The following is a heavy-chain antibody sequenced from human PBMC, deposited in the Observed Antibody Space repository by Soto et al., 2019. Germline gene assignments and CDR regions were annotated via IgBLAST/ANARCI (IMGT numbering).Heavy chain of an antibody. CDR2: IIPIFGTA. V-gene: IGHV1-69*13. CDR1: GGTFSSYS. J-gene: IGHJ3*02. Sequence: ASVKVSCKASGGTFSSYSISWVQKAPGQGLEWMGGIIPIFGTANYAQKFQGRVTITGDESTSSAYMERSSLRSEDTAVYYCAKPIITGTTWGAFDIWGQGTMVTVSS. CDR3: AKPIITGTTWGAFDI. D-gene: IGHD1-7*01.